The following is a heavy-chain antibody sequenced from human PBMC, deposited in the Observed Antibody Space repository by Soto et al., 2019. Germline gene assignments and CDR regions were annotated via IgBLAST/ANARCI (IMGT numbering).Heavy chain of an antibody. CDR3: ARDLWGYCGTDCYPLDV. CDR2: IYHSGST. D-gene: IGHD2-21*02. V-gene: IGHV4-30-2*01. Sequence: SETLSLTCAVSGGSISSGGYSWSWIRQPPGKGLEWIGYIYHSGSTYYNPSLKSRVTISVDTSKNQFSLKLNSVTAADTAVYYCARDLWGYCGTDCYPLDVWGQGTTVTVSS. CDR1: GGSISSGGYS. J-gene: IGHJ6*02.